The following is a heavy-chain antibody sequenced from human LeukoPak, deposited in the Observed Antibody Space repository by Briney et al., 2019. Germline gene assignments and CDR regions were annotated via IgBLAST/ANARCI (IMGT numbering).Heavy chain of an antibody. V-gene: IGHV3-33*08. Sequence: GGSLRLSCAASGFTFSSYGMHWVRQAPGKGLEWVAVIWYDGSNKYYADSVKGRFTISRDNSKNMLYLQMNSLRAEDTAVYYCARDGGMIALNWFDPWGQGTLVTVSS. CDR3: ARDGGMIALNWFDP. J-gene: IGHJ5*02. CDR2: IWYDGSNK. CDR1: GFTFSSYG. D-gene: IGHD3-22*01.